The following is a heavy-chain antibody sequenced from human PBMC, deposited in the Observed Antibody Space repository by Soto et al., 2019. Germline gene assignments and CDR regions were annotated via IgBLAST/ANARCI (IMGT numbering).Heavy chain of an antibody. CDR2: IKEDGIGR. V-gene: IGHV3-7*01. CDR3: RSGQAMDV. J-gene: IGHJ6*02. D-gene: IGHD3-3*01. CDR1: GLTFSAYW. Sequence: PGGSLRLSCAASGLTFSAYWRNWVRQAPGKGLEWVANIKEDGIGRYYVDSVKGRFTISSDNVKNSLFLQMNSLRADDKAVYHCRSGQAMDVWGQGTTVTVSS.